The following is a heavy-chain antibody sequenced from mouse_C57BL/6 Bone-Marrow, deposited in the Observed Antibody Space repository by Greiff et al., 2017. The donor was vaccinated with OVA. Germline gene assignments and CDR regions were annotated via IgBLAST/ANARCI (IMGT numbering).Heavy chain of an antibody. CDR1: GYTFTSYW. V-gene: IGHV1-69*01. CDR2: IDPSDSYT. Sequence: QVQLQQPGAELVMPGASVKLSCKASGYTFTSYWMHWVKQRPGQGLEWIGEIDPSDSYTNYNQKFKGKSTLTVDKSSRTAYMQLSSLTSEDSAVYYCARSPGYFDYWCQGTTLTVSS. CDR3: ARSPGYFDY. J-gene: IGHJ2*01.